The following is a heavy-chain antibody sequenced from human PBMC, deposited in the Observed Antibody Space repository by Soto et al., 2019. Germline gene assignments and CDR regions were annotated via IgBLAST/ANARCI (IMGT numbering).Heavy chain of an antibody. CDR1: GGSFSGYY. CDR2: INHSGST. CDR3: ARGPARIYDFWIRVAFDI. V-gene: IGHV4-34*01. Sequence: PSETLSLTCAVYGGSFSGYYWSWIRQPPGKGLEWIGEINHSGSTNYNPSLKSRVTISVDTSKNQFSLKLSSVTAADTAVYYCARGPARIYDFWIRVAFDIWGQGTMVTVSS. D-gene: IGHD3-3*01. J-gene: IGHJ3*02.